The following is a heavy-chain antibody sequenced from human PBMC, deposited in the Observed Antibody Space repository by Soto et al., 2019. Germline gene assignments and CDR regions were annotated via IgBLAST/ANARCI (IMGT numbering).Heavy chain of an antibody. CDR1: GFTFSSYG. V-gene: IGHV3-30*18. CDR2: ISYDGSNK. J-gene: IGHJ4*02. Sequence: QVQLVESGGGVVQPGRSLRLSCAASGFTFSSYGMHWVRQAPGKGLEWVAVISYDGSNKYYADSVKGRFTISRDNSKNTLYLQMNSLRAEDTAVYYCAKEAYYGSGSYLTGKYYFDYWGQGTLVTVSS. D-gene: IGHD3-10*01. CDR3: AKEAYYGSGSYLTGKYYFDY.